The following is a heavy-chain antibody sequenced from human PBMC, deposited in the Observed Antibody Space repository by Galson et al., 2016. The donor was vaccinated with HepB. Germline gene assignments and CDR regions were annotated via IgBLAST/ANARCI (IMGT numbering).Heavy chain of an antibody. D-gene: IGHD6-13*01. Sequence: SLRLSCAASGFSLSTHTMDWVRQAPGKGMEWLSLIGSNSAPIYYADSVKGRFTISKDNAKNSLCLEMNSLRAEDTAVYYCARSHLSWSRDLWGQGTLVTVSS. J-gene: IGHJ5*02. CDR2: IGSNSAPI. CDR1: GFSLSTHT. CDR3: ARSHLSWSRDL. V-gene: IGHV3-21*01.